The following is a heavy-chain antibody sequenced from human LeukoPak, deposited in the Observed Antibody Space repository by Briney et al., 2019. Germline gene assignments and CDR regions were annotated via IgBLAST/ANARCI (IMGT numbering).Heavy chain of an antibody. Sequence: GGSLRLSCTPSGFSFNIYGMHWVRQAPGKGLEWVAFIRYDGSNEYYADSVKGRFTISRDNSKSTLYLQMSSLRAEDSAVYYCAREGGSYYLLGWYFDLWGRGTLVTVSS. CDR2: IRYDGSNE. D-gene: IGHD1-26*01. CDR1: GFSFNIYG. V-gene: IGHV3-30*02. CDR3: AREGGSYYLLGWYFDL. J-gene: IGHJ2*01.